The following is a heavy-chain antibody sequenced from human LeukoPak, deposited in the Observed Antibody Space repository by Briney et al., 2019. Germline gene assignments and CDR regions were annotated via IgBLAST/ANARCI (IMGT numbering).Heavy chain of an antibody. Sequence: SVKVSCKASGGTFSSYAISWVRQAPGQGLEWMGGIIPIFGTANYAQKFQGRVTITADKSTSAAYMELSSLRSEDTAVYYCARDTPDTAFQHWGQGTLVTVSS. J-gene: IGHJ1*01. D-gene: IGHD5-18*01. CDR3: ARDTPDTAFQH. CDR1: GGTFSSYA. CDR2: IIPIFGTA. V-gene: IGHV1-69*06.